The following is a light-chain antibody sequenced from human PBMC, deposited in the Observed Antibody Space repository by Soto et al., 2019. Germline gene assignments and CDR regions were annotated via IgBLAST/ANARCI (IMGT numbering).Light chain of an antibody. V-gene: IGKV3-11*01. CDR3: QQRSNWPLT. CDR2: DAS. Sequence: EIVLTQSPATLSSSPGERATLSCRASQSVSSYLAWYQQKPGQAPRLLIYDASNRATGIPARFSGSGSGTDFTVTISGLEPEEFAVYYCQQRSNWPLTFGGGTKVEIK. CDR1: QSVSSY. J-gene: IGKJ4*01.